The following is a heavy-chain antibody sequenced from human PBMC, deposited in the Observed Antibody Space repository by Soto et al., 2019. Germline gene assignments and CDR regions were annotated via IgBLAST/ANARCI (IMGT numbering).Heavy chain of an antibody. CDR2: IYHSGST. D-gene: IGHD6-6*01. CDR3: ARERPDGARLDP. V-gene: IGHV4-30-4*01. Sequence: QVQLQESGPGLVKPSQTLSLTCTVSGGSISSGDYYWSWIRQPPGKGLEWIGYIYHSGSTYYNPSLKCRVTISVDTSTNQFSLRLSSVTAADTAVYYCARERPDGARLDPWGQGTLVTVSS. CDR1: GGSISSGDYY. J-gene: IGHJ5*02.